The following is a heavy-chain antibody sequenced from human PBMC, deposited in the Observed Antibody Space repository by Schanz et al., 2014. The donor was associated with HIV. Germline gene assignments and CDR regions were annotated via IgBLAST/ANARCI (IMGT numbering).Heavy chain of an antibody. J-gene: IGHJ4*02. CDR2: ISAYNGNT. CDR1: GYTFSSYG. Sequence: QVQLVQSGAEVQKPGASVKVSCKASGYTFSSYGISWVRQAPGQGLEWMGWISAYNGNTNYAQNLQGRVTMTTDTFTSTAYMELRSLRSDETAVYYCARDSTDYYDSSGYQYWGQGTLVTVSS. CDR3: ARDSTDYYDSSGYQY. V-gene: IGHV1-18*04. D-gene: IGHD3-22*01.